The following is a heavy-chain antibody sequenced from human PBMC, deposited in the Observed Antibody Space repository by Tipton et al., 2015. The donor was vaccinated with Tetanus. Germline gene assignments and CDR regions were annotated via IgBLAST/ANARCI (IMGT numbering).Heavy chain of an antibody. V-gene: IGHV4-39*07. J-gene: IGHJ6*02. Sequence: TLSLTCSVSGGSISNENHYWGWIRQTAGKGLEWIGSVYYRGITDYNSFLKSRVTISVDTSKNQFSLKLSSVTAADTDVYYCARDRGLTTGGGIGMDVWGQGTTVTVSS. CDR1: GGSISNENHY. D-gene: IGHD4-17*01. CDR2: VYYRGIT. CDR3: ARDRGLTTGGGIGMDV.